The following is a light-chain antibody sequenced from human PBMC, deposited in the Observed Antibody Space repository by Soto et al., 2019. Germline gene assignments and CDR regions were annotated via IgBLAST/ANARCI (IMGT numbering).Light chain of an antibody. J-gene: IGLJ1*01. V-gene: IGLV2-14*01. CDR3: SSYTSSSTLLI. CDR1: SSDVGGYNY. CDR2: EVS. Sequence: QSALTQPPSASGSPGQSVTISCTGTSSDVGGYNYVSWYQQHPGKAPKLMIYEVSKRPSGVSYRFSGSKSGNTASLTISGLQADDEAEYYCSSYTSSSTLLIFGTGTKLTVL.